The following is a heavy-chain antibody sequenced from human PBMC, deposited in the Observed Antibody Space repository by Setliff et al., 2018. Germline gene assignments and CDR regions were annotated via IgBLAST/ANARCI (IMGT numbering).Heavy chain of an antibody. CDR1: GGSISSGSYY. CDR2: MYYSGST. CDR3: ARHLLVQGTYHFDY. V-gene: IGHV4-39*01. J-gene: IGHJ4*02. D-gene: IGHD3-10*01. Sequence: PSETLSLTCSVSGGSISSGSYYWGWIRQSPGKGLEWIGSMYYSGSTYYNPSLKGRVTLSVDTTKNQFSLKLNSMTAADTAVYFCARHLLVQGTYHFDYWGQGSPVT.